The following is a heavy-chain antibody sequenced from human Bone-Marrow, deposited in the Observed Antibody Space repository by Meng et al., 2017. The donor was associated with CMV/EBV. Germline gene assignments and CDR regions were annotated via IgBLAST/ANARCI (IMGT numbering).Heavy chain of an antibody. Sequence: SETLSLTCIVSGGSISSGGYYWTWIRQHPGKGLEWIGYIYYSGSTYYNPSLKSRVTISVDTSKNQFSLKLSSVTAADTAVYYCARDQGLEGYDFWSGSPRYGMDVWGQGTTVTVSS. CDR2: IYYSGST. V-gene: IGHV4-31*03. D-gene: IGHD3-3*01. CDR1: GGSISSGGYY. CDR3: ARDQGLEGYDFWSGSPRYGMDV. J-gene: IGHJ6*02.